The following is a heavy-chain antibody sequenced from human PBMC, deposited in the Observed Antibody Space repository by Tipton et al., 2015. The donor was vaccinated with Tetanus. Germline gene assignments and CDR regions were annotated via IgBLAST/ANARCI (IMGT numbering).Heavy chain of an antibody. CDR2: IYYSGST. Sequence: TLSLTCTVSGGSISSSSYYWGWIRQPPGKGLEWIGSIYYSGSTYYNPSLKSRVTISVDTSKNQFSLKLSSVTAADTAVYYCARAATYYDFWNGHAESSWFDPWGQGTLVTVSS. V-gene: IGHV4-39*01. CDR1: GGSISSSSYY. D-gene: IGHD3-3*01. J-gene: IGHJ5*02. CDR3: ARAATYYDFWNGHAESSWFDP.